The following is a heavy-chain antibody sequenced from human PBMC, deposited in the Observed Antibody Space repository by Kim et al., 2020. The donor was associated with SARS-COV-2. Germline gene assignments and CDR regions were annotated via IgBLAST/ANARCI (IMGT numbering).Heavy chain of an antibody. D-gene: IGHD6-19*01. Sequence: GESEKGRFTIARYNATDTLYLQMISLRAEDTAVYYCARRQFTSGWYYFDYWGQGTLVTVSS. J-gene: IGHJ4*02. CDR3: ARRQFTSGWYYFDY. V-gene: IGHV3-74*01.